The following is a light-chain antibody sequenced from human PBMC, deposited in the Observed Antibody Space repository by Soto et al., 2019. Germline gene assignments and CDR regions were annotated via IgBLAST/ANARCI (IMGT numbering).Light chain of an antibody. CDR3: SSYTSSSTLGV. J-gene: IGLJ2*01. Sequence: QSALTQPASVSGSPGQSITISCTGTSSDVGGYNYVSWYQQLPGKAPKLLIYDVSNRPSGVSNRFSGSKSGNTASLTISGLQAEDEPDDYCSSYTSSSTLGVFGGGTQLTVL. CDR2: DVS. CDR1: SSDVGGYNY. V-gene: IGLV2-14*01.